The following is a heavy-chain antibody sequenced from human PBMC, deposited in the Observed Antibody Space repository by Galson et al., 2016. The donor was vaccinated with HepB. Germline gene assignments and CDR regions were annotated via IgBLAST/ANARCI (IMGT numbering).Heavy chain of an antibody. D-gene: IGHD3-16*02. V-gene: IGHV3-23*01. CDR3: AKESRPRWGRLASFLDGMKDTGYFDS. J-gene: IGHJ4*02. Sequence: SLRLSCAASGFTFSSSVMSWVRQAPGKGLEWVSSTSASGDRTFYADSVKGRFTISRETSRDTLYLHMTSPRAADTDEYYCAKESRPRWGRLASFLDGMKDTGYFDSWGQGTLVTVSS. CDR1: GFTFSSSV. CDR2: TSASGDRT.